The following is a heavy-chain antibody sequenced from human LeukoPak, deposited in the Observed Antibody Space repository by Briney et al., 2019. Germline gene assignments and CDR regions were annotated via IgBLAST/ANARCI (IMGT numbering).Heavy chain of an antibody. D-gene: IGHD5-12*01. CDR2: IYPGDSDT. Sequence: GESLKISCKGSGYSFTSYWIGWVRQMPGKGLEWMGIIYPGDSDTRYSPSFQGQVTISADKSISTAYLQWSSLKASDTAMYYCARRSGSGYDSFVPDYWGQGTLVTVSS. V-gene: IGHV5-51*01. CDR1: GYSFTSYW. J-gene: IGHJ4*02. CDR3: ARRSGSGYDSFVPDY.